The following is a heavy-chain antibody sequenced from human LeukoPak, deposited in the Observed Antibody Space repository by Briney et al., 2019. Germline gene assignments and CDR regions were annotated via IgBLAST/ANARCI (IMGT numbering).Heavy chain of an antibody. CDR3: AKVDSSSWWY. V-gene: IGHV3-23*01. CDR1: GFTLSSYA. Sequence: PGGSLRLSCAASGFTLSSYAMSWVRQAPGKGLEWVSAISGSGGSTYYADSVKGRFTISRDNSKDTLYLQMNSLRAEDTAVYYCAKVDSSSWWYWGQGTLVTVSS. D-gene: IGHD6-13*01. J-gene: IGHJ4*02. CDR2: ISGSGGST.